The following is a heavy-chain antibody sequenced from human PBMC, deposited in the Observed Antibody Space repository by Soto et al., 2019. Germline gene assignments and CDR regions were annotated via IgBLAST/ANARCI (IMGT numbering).Heavy chain of an antibody. CDR3: ARDQEDDFWSGYYTHFDY. CDR2: ISAYNGNT. CDR1: GYTFTSYG. D-gene: IGHD3-3*01. Sequence: GASVNVSCKASGYTFTSYGISWVRQAPGQGLEWMGWISAYNGNTNYAQKLQGRVTMTTDTSTSTAYIELRSLRSDDTAVYYCARDQEDDFWSGYYTHFDYWGQGTLVTVSS. V-gene: IGHV1-18*04. J-gene: IGHJ4*02.